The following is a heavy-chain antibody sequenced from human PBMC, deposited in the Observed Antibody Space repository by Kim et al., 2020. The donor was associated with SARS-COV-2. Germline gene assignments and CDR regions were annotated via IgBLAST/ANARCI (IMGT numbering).Heavy chain of an antibody. V-gene: IGHV3-23*01. Sequence: GGSLRLSCAASGFTFSSYALSWVRQAPGKGLEWVSTTSGSGGSTYYANSVKGRFTISIDNSKNTLYLQMNSLSSEDTAVYYCAKDPFYDYWSGYYFDLWGQGTLVTV. J-gene: IGHJ4*02. D-gene: IGHD3-3*01. CDR3: AKDPFYDYWSGYYFDL. CDR2: TSGSGGST. CDR1: GFTFSSYA.